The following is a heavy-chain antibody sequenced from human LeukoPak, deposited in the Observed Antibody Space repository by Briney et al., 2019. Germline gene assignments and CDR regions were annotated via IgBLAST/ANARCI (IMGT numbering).Heavy chain of an antibody. V-gene: IGHV4-38-2*01. J-gene: IGHJ4*02. CDR1: GYSISSGYY. CDR3: ARLGEDSSGWYDY. Sequence: PSETLSLTCAVSGYSISSGYYWGWIRQPPGKGLEWIGSIYHSGSTYYNPSLKSRVTISVDTSKNQFSLKLSSVTAADTAVYYCARLGEDSSGWYDYWGQGTLVTVSS. CDR2: IYHSGST. D-gene: IGHD6-19*01.